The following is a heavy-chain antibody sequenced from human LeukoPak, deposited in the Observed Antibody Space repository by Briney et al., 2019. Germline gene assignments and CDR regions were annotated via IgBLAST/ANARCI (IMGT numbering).Heavy chain of an antibody. Sequence: ASVKVSCKASGYTFTGYYMHWVRQAPGQGLEWMGWINPNSGGTNCAQKFQGRVTMTRDTSTSTAYMELSNLKSDDTALYYCATDPKTTTPNYYDSSGNYYPLYYFDFWGQGTLVTVSS. D-gene: IGHD3-22*01. V-gene: IGHV1-2*02. J-gene: IGHJ4*02. CDR2: INPNSGGT. CDR3: ATDPKTTTPNYYDSSGNYYPLYYFDF. CDR1: GYTFTGYY.